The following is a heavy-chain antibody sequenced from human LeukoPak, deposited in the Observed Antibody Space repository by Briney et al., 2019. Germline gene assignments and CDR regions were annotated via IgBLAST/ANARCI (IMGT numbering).Heavy chain of an antibody. V-gene: IGHV1-2*02. CDR2: INPNSDVT. D-gene: IGHD3-22*01. CDR3: AREYYYESSDYYVVLSGAFDI. CDR1: GYTFTGYY. J-gene: IGHJ3*02. Sequence: GASVKASCKASGYTFTGYYMHWVRQAPGQGLEWMGWINPNSDVTNYAQKFQGRVTMTRDTSISTAYMELSSLRSDDTAVYYCAREYYYESSDYYVVLSGAFDIWGQGTMVTVS.